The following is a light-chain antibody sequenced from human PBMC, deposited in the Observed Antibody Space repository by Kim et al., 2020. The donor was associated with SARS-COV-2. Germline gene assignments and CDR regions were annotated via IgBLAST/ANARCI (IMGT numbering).Light chain of an antibody. CDR3: QQYGSYPLT. V-gene: IGKV1-5*01. J-gene: IGKJ4*01. Sequence: SASIGDRVIITCRASQSPGRWLAWYQQKPGRAPKALIYDVSSLQSGVPSRFSGSGSGTEFTLTISSLQPDDSATYYCQQYGSYPLTFGGGTKLEI. CDR1: QSPGRW. CDR2: DVS.